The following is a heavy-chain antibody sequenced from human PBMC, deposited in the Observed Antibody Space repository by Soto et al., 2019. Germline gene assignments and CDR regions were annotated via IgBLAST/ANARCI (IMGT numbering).Heavy chain of an antibody. Sequence: SETLYLTCTVSGGTIRSTSYYWGWIRQPPGKGLEWIGTIYNSGSTYYNPSLKSRVTISVDTSKNQLSLKLSSVTATDTAVYNCARPKYGDSHVTWLDPWGQGALVTVSS. V-gene: IGHV4-39*01. D-gene: IGHD2-21*02. J-gene: IGHJ5*02. CDR2: IYNSGST. CDR1: GGTIRSTSYY. CDR3: ARPKYGDSHVTWLDP.